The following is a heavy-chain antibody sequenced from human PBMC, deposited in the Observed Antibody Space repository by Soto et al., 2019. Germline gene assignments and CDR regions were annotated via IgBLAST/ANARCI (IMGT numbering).Heavy chain of an antibody. J-gene: IGHJ4*02. CDR3: AKWGGAGSAY. D-gene: IGHD1-26*01. CDR1: GFTFSSYY. Sequence: EVQLVESGGGLVQPGGSLRLSCAASGFTFSSYYMSWVRQAQGKGLEWVANVNGDGSEKYYVDSVKGRFTVSRDNAKNSLYLQRNSLRAEDTAVYYCAKWGGAGSAYWGQGTLVTVSS. V-gene: IGHV3-7*01. CDR2: VNGDGSEK.